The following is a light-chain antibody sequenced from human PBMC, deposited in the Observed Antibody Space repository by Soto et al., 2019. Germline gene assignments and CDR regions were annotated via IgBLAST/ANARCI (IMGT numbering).Light chain of an antibody. CDR3: SAWDDSLNGLDV. CDR2: SND. Sequence: QSVLTQAPSASGTPGQRVTISCSGSSSNIGRSSVNWYQHLPGTAPKLLIYSNDRRPSGVPERFSGSKSGTSASLAISGLQSEDEADYYCSAWDDSLNGLDVFGTGTKVTV. V-gene: IGLV1-44*01. CDR1: SSNIGRSS. J-gene: IGLJ1*01.